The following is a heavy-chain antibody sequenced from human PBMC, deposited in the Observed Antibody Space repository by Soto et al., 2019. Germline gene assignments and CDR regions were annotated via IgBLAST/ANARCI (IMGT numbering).Heavy chain of an antibody. V-gene: IGHV2-26*01. CDR2: IFSNDEK. CDR1: GFSLSNARMG. J-gene: IGHJ6*03. Sequence: QVTLKESGPVLVKPTETLTLTCTVSGFSLSNARMGVSWIRQPPGKALEWLAHIFSNDEKSYSTSLKSRLTISKDTSKSQVVLTMTNMDPVDTATYYCARIRPVYCTNGVCLSYYYMDVWGKGTTVTVSS. CDR3: ARIRPVYCTNGVCLSYYYMDV. D-gene: IGHD2-8*01.